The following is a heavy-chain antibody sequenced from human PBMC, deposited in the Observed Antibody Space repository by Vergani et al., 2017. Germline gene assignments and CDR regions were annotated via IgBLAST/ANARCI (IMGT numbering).Heavy chain of an antibody. J-gene: IGHJ6*02. V-gene: IGHV1-69*11. CDR1: GGTFSSYA. D-gene: IGHD1-26*01. CDR2: INPNSGGT. Sequence: QVQLVQSGAEVKKPGSSVKVSCKASGGTFSSYAISWVRQAPGQGLEWMGWINPNSGGTNYAQKFQGRVTITADESTSTAYMELSSLRSEDTAVYYCAGDRTGWELQVYYGMDVWGQGTTVTVSS. CDR3: AGDRTGWELQVYYGMDV.